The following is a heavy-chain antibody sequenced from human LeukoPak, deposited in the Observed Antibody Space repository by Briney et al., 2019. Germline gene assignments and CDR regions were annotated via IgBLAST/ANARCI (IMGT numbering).Heavy chain of an antibody. D-gene: IGHD1-1*01. Sequence: ASVKVSCKASGYTFNSHPMHWVRQAPGQRLEWMGWINADNGNTRYSQKLQGRVTITRGTSANTAYMELSGLRSDDTAVYYCAREAGTNWIFGEYFPFWGQGTLVTVSA. CDR3: AREAGTNWIFGEYFPF. CDR1: GYTFNSHP. V-gene: IGHV1-3*01. J-gene: IGHJ1*01. CDR2: INADNGNT.